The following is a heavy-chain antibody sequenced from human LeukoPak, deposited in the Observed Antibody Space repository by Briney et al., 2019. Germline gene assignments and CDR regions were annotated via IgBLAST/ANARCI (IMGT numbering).Heavy chain of an antibody. D-gene: IGHD3/OR15-3a*01. CDR3: ARQGPGSSIGRVDY. CDR2: IYYSGST. V-gene: IGHV4-39*01. Sequence: YPSGTLSLTCTVSGGSISSSSYYWGWIRQPPGKGLEWIGSIYYSGSTYYNPSLKRRVTISVDTSKNQFSLKLSSVTAADTAVYYCARQGPGSSIGRVDYWGRGTLVTVSS. CDR1: GGSISSSSYY. J-gene: IGHJ4*02.